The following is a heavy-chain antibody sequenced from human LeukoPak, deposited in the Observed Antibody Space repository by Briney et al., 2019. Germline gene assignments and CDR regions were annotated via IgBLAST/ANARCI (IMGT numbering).Heavy chain of an antibody. V-gene: IGHV1-46*01. J-gene: IGHJ4*02. Sequence: ASVKVSCKASGYSFTSNYIHWVRQAPGQGLEWMGMIYRRDGSTSYAQKFQGRVTVTRDTSTSIVHMELSGLRSEDTAVYYCARDQEAFDYWGQGTLVTVSS. CDR1: GYSFTSNY. CDR3: ARDQEAFDY. CDR2: IYRRDGST.